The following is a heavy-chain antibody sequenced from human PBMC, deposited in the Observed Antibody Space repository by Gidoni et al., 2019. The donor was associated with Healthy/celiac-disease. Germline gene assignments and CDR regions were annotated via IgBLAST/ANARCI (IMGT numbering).Heavy chain of an antibody. V-gene: IGHV3-23*01. CDR3: AKVPWFGELLAPLDY. J-gene: IGHJ4*02. CDR2: ISGSVGST. D-gene: IGHD3-10*01. Sequence: VQLLESGGGLVQPGGSLRLSCSASGFTFSSYAMTWVRQAPGKGLEWVSAISGSVGSTYYADSVKGRFTISRDNSKNTLYLQMNSLRAEDTAVYYCAKVPWFGELLAPLDYWGQGTLVTVSS. CDR1: GFTFSSYA.